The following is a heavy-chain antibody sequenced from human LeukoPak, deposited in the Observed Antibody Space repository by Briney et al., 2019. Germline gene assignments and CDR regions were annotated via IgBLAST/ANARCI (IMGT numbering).Heavy chain of an antibody. CDR2: ISSSSSTI. V-gene: IGHV3-48*04. J-gene: IGHJ4*02. CDR3: ARSRAMDDY. D-gene: IGHD5-18*01. CDR1: GFTFSTYS. Sequence: GGSLRLPCAASGFTFSTYSMNWVRQAPGKGLEWVSYISSSSSTIYYADSVKGRFTISRDNAKSSLYLQMNSLRAEDTAVYYCARSRAMDDYWGQGTLVTVSS.